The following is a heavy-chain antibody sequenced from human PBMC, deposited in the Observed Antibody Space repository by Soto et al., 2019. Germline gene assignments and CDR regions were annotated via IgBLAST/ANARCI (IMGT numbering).Heavy chain of an antibody. V-gene: IGHV4-59*08. D-gene: IGHD3-10*01. J-gene: IGHJ5*02. CDR1: CTSTSSYL. Sequence: SAIQFPTSTFACTSTSSYLCWLLQPPPQRRQEWIGYIYYSGSTNYNPSLKSRVTISVDTSKNQFSLKLSSVTAADTAVYYCARQYYYGSGSYSWGWFDPWGQGTLVTVS. CDR3: ARQYYYGSGSYSWGWFDP. CDR2: IYYSGST.